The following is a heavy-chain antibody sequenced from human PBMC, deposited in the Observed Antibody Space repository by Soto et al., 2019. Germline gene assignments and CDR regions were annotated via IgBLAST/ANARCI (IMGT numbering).Heavy chain of an antibody. Sequence: SVKVSCKASGGTFSSYAIGWVRQAPGQGLEWMGGIIPIFGTANYAQKFQGRVTITADESTSTAYMELSSLRSEDTAVYYCARGGRGCSSTSCYINYYYYYGMDVWGQGTTVTVPS. D-gene: IGHD2-2*01. CDR3: ARGGRGCSSTSCYINYYYYYGMDV. V-gene: IGHV1-69*13. CDR2: IIPIFGTA. J-gene: IGHJ6*02. CDR1: GGTFSSYA.